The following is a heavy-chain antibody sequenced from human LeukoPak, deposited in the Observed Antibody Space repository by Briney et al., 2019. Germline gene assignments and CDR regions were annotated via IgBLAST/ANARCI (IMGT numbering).Heavy chain of an antibody. CDR2: INARATSP. V-gene: IGHV3-23*01. J-gene: IGHJ4*02. CDR3: AKESWFGEPSLDH. D-gene: IGHD3-10*01. Sequence: GGALRLSCAASGFTFSNYAMSWVRQPPGKGLEWLASINARATSPYYADSVKGRFVISRGNSKNTLHLQMTSLRADDTAVYYCAKESWFGEPSLDHWGQGALVTVSA. CDR1: GFTFSNYA.